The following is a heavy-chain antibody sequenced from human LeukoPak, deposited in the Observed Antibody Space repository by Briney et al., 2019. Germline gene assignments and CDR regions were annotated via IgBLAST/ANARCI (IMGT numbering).Heavy chain of an antibody. CDR1: GYTFTSYY. CDR3: ARSPYYYDSSGYYPDAFDI. D-gene: IGHD3-22*01. J-gene: IGHJ3*02. Sequence: ASVKVSCKASGYTFTSYYMHWVRQAPGQGLEWMGIINPSGGSTSYAQKFQGRVTMTRDTSTSTVYMELSSLRSEDTAVYYCARSPYYYDSSGYYPDAFDIWGQGTMVTVSS. CDR2: INPSGGST. V-gene: IGHV1-46*01.